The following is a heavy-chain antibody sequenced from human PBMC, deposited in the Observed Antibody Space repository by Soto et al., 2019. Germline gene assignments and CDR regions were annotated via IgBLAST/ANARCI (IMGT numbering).Heavy chain of an antibody. CDR3: ARSLDYHDYTGYSRVGVYFDY. J-gene: IGHJ4*02. CDR2: IIPIFVTS. D-gene: IGHD3-22*01. Sequence: ASVKVSCKASGGSFSSSGISWVRQAPGQGLEWVGGIIPIFVTSHYAQKFQGRVTITADESTNTAYMELSSLASEDTAVYYCARSLDYHDYTGYSRVGVYFDYWGLGTLVTVSS. CDR1: GGSFSSSG. V-gene: IGHV1-69*13.